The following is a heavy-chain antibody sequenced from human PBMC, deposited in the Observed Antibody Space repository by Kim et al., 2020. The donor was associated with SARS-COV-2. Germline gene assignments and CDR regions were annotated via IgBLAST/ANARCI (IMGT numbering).Heavy chain of an antibody. CDR2: IYYSGST. CDR3: ARHGNLITMVRGVIGDDAFDI. J-gene: IGHJ3*02. Sequence: SETLSLTCTVSGGSISSSSYYWGWIRQPPGKGLEWIGSIYYSGSTYYNPSLKSRVTISVDTSKNQFSLKLSSVTAADTAVYYCARHGNLITMVRGVIGDDAFDIWGQGTMVTVSS. V-gene: IGHV4-39*01. CDR1: GGSISSSSYY. D-gene: IGHD3-10*01.